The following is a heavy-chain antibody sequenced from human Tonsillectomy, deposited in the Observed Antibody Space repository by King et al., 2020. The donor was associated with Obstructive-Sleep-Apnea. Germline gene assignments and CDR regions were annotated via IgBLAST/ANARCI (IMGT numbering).Heavy chain of an antibody. CDR3: ARISLYDSSGYYLGNY. Sequence: QLQDSGPGLVKPSETLSLICTVSGYSINSEYYWGWIRQPPGKGLEWIGNIYHTGSAYYNSALKSRVTLSVDTPKNQFSLQLSSVTAADTAVYYCARISLYDSSGYYLGNYWGQGTLVTVSS. D-gene: IGHD3-22*01. V-gene: IGHV4-38-2*02. J-gene: IGHJ4*02. CDR1: GYSINSEYY. CDR2: IYHTGSA.